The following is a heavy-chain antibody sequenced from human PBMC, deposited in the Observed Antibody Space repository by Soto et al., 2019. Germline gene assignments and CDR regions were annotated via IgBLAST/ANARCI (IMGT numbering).Heavy chain of an antibody. Sequence: GGSLRLSCAASGFTFSNYGMHWVRQAPGKGLEWVAVISYDGSNKYYADSVKGRFTISRDNSKNTLYLQMNSLRAEDTAVYYCAKFSEVRATHYDYWGQGTLVTVSS. D-gene: IGHD1-26*01. CDR3: AKFSEVRATHYDY. J-gene: IGHJ4*02. CDR1: GFTFSNYG. V-gene: IGHV3-30*18. CDR2: ISYDGSNK.